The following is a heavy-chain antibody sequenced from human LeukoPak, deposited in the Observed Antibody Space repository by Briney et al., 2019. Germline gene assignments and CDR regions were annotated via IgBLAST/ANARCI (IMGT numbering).Heavy chain of an antibody. CDR3: ARDMVYYYDSSGYYATGYYFDY. D-gene: IGHD3-22*01. Sequence: GGSLKLSCAASGFTFSNYEMSWVRQAPGKGLEWTAYISSSGTSIFYADSVKGRFTISRDNAKNSLYLQMNSLRAEDTAVYYCARDMVYYYDSSGYYATGYYFDYWGQGTLVTVSS. CDR2: ISSSGTSI. J-gene: IGHJ4*02. CDR1: GFTFSNYE. V-gene: IGHV3-48*03.